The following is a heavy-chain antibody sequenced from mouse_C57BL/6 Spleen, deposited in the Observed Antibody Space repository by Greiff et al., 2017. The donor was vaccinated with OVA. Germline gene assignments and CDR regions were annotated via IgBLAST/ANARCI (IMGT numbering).Heavy chain of an antibody. CDR3: ARYDYDVSFAY. D-gene: IGHD2-4*01. V-gene: IGHV1-82*01. J-gene: IGHJ3*01. CDR1: GYAFSSSW. CDR2: IYPGDGDT. Sequence: QVQLKQSGPELVKPGASVKISCKASGYAFSSSWMNWVKQRPGKGLEWIGRIYPGDGDTTYNGKFKGKATLTADKSSSTAYMQLRSLTSEDSAVDFCARYDYDVSFAYWGQGTLVTVSA.